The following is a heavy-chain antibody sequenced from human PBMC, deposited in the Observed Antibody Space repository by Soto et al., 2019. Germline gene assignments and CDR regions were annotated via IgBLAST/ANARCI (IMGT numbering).Heavy chain of an antibody. D-gene: IGHD1-26*01. CDR3: ARDRATFDS. CDR1: GFTFISYA. V-gene: IGHV3-23*01. Sequence: EVQLLQLGGGLVQPGGSLGLSCGASGFTFISYAMSWVRHVPGKGLEWISSISGSGANTWYAGSVQGRFIISRDNSKSTVSLHMSSLRVEDTAIYYRARDRATFDSWGQGTLVTVSS. CDR2: ISGSGANT. J-gene: IGHJ4*02.